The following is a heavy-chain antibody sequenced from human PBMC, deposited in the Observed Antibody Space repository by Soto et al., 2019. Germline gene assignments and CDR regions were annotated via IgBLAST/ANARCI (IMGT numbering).Heavy chain of an antibody. J-gene: IGHJ5*02. CDR3: ARNIYDILTGYYIPWFDP. CDR1: GYTFTSYG. V-gene: IGHV1-18*01. Sequence: ASVKVSCKASGYTFTSYGISWVRQAPGQGLEWMGWISAYNGNTNYAQKLQGRVTMTTDTSTSTAYMELRSLRSDDTAVYYCARNIYDILTGYYIPWFDPWGQGTLVPVSS. CDR2: ISAYNGNT. D-gene: IGHD3-9*01.